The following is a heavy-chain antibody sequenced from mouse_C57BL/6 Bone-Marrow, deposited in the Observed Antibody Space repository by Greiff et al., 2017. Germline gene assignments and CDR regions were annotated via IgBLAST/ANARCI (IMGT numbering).Heavy chain of an antibody. D-gene: IGHD1-1*01. CDR3: ARKYYGSSLAWFAY. CDR1: GYTFTDYY. Sequence: QVQLQQSGPELVKPGASVKISCKASGYTFTDYYINWVKQRPGQGLEWIGWIFPGSGSTYYNEKFKGKATLTVDKSSSTAYMLLSSLTSEDSAVYFCARKYYGSSLAWFAYWGQGTLVTVSA. CDR2: IFPGSGST. V-gene: IGHV1-75*01. J-gene: IGHJ3*01.